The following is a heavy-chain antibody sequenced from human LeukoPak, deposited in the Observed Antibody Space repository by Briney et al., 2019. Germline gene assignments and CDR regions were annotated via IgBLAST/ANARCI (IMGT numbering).Heavy chain of an antibody. CDR1: GGSLNSYY. J-gene: IGHJ4*02. D-gene: IGHD6-13*01. Sequence: SETLSLTCAVSGGSLNSYYWSWIRQSPGKGLEWLGEVNHRGNTNYNPSLKGRVTMSVDTSKNQVYLKLRSVTAADTAVYYCVRDLWGAGGTQYWGQGTQVIVSS. V-gene: IGHV4-34*10. CDR3: VRDLWGAGGTQY. CDR2: VNHRGNT.